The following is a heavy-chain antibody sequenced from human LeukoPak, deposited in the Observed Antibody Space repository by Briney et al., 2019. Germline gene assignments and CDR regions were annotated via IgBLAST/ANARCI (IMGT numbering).Heavy chain of an antibody. CDR3: AKGWDDIVATTFDY. J-gene: IGHJ4*02. CDR2: ISSGGSTI. V-gene: IGHV3-11*01. CDR1: GFTFSDYY. Sequence: GGSLRLSCAASGFTFSDYYMSWIRQAPGKGLEWVSYISSGGSTIYYADSVKGRFTISRDNAKNSLYLQMNSLRAEDTAVYYCAKGWDDIVATTFDYWGQGTLVTVSS. D-gene: IGHD5-12*01.